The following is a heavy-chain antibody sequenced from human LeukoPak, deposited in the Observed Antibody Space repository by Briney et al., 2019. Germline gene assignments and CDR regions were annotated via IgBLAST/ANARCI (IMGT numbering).Heavy chain of an antibody. CDR1: RFTFSSYG. J-gene: IGHJ6*02. CDR3: VREGGDPSPDYGDYYYGLDV. Sequence: GGSLRLSCAASRFTFSSYGMYWVRQAPGKGLEWVAVIWYDGSNENYADSVKGRFTISRDNSKNTLYLEMNSLRAEDTAVYYCVREGGDPSPDYGDYYYGLDVWGQGTTVTVSS. V-gene: IGHV3-33*01. D-gene: IGHD4-17*01. CDR2: IWYDGSNE.